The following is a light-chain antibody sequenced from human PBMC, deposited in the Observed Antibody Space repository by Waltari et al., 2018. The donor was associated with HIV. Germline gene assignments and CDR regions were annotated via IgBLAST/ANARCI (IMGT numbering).Light chain of an antibody. CDR2: SNN. V-gene: IGLV1-44*01. Sequence: QSVLPQPPSASGTPGQRVTISCSGSSSNIGSNPVNWYQQLPGTAPKLLIYSNNQRPSGVPDRFSGSKSGTSASLAISGLQSEDEADYYCAAWDDSLNAPVFGGGTKLTVL. CDR1: SSNIGSNP. CDR3: AAWDDSLNAPV. J-gene: IGLJ3*02.